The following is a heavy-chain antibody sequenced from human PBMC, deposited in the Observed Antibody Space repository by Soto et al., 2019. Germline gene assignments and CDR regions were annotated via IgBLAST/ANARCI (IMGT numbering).Heavy chain of an antibody. CDR2: IKSKTDGGTT. CDR1: GFIFSDAW. Sequence: EVQLVESGGGLVNPGGSLRLSCAASGFIFSDAWINWVRQAPGKGLEWVGRIKSKTDGGTTDFAAPVKGRFAISRDESRDVVYMEMYSLKTDATAVYFCTTDSLFTGQLVRMDNWGHGTLVTVSS. J-gene: IGHJ4*01. V-gene: IGHV3-15*07. CDR3: TTDSLFTGQLVRMDN. D-gene: IGHD3-9*01.